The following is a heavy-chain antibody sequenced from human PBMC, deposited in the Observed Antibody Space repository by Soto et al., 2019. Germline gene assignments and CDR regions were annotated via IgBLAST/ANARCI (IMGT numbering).Heavy chain of an antibody. CDR3: ARDPCGYGAFDI. CDR2: IWYDGSNK. J-gene: IGHJ3*02. D-gene: IGHD5-12*01. V-gene: IGHV3-33*01. CDR1: GFTFSSYG. Sequence: QVQMVESGGGVVQPGRSLRLSCAASGFTFSSYGMHWVRQAPGKGLEWVAVIWYDGSNKYYADSVKGRFTISRDNSKNTLYLQMNSLRAEDTAVYYGARDPCGYGAFDIWGQGTMVTVSS.